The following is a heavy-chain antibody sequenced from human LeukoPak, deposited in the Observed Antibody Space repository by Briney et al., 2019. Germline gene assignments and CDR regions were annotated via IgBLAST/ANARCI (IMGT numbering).Heavy chain of an antibody. CDR1: GGSISSRNW. D-gene: IGHD1-26*01. J-gene: IGHJ4*02. CDR2: IYQSGTT. CDR3: ARNGAGWHFDY. V-gene: IGHV4-4*02. Sequence: PSGTLSLTCAVSGGSISSRNWWSWVRQPPGKGLEWIGEIYQSGTTNYNPSLQSRVTLSVDKSKNQFSLNLSSVTAADTAVYYCARNGAGWHFDYWGQGTLVTVSS.